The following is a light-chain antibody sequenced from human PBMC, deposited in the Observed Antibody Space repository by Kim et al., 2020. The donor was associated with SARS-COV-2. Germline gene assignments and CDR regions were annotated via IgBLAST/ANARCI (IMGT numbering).Light chain of an antibody. CDR1: QSISSW. CDR2: NAS. J-gene: IGKJ2*01. Sequence: GDRVTITCRASQSISSWLAWYQQKPGKAPKLLIYNASSLESGVPSRFSGSGSGTEFTLTISSLQPDDFATYYCQQYNSYSGMYTFGQGTKLEI. V-gene: IGKV1-5*01. CDR3: QQYNSYSGMYT.